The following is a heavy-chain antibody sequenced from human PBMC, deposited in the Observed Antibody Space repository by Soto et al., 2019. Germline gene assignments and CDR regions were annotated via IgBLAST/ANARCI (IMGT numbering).Heavy chain of an antibody. CDR2: INSDGSTT. Sequence: EVQLVESGGGLVQPGGSLRLSCAASGFTFSSFWMHWVRQAPGKGLVWVSRINSDGSTTSYADSVKGRFTISRDNANNTLYLQMNRLRAEDTAVYYCARIPPGWGGEQLVLDYWGQGTLVTVSS. J-gene: IGHJ4*02. D-gene: IGHD6-13*01. V-gene: IGHV3-74*01. CDR1: GFTFSSFW. CDR3: ARIPPGWGGEQLVLDY.